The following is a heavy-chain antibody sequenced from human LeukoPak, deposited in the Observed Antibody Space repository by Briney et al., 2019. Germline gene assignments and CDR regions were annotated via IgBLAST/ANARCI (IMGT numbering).Heavy chain of an antibody. V-gene: IGHV1-69*04. Sequence: SVKVSCKASGYTFTGYYMHWVRQAPGQGLEWMGRIIPILGIANYAQKFQGRVTITADRSTSTAYMELSSLRSEDTAVYYCARGHTVTDYWGQGTLVTVSS. D-gene: IGHD4-17*01. CDR1: GYTFTGYY. J-gene: IGHJ4*02. CDR2: IIPILGIA. CDR3: ARGHTVTDY.